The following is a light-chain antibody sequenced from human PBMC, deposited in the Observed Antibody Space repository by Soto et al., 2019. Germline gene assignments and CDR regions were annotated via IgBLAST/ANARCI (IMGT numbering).Light chain of an antibody. CDR2: GNN. CDR1: SSNVGSNT. J-gene: IGLJ3*02. CDR3: ATWDDSLNGVV. Sequence: QSVLTQSPSASGTPGQRVTISCSGSSSNVGSNTVNWYQQLPGTAPKLLIYGNNKRPSGVPDRFSGSKSGTSASLAISGLQSEDEADYYCATWDDSLNGVVFGGWTKVTVL. V-gene: IGLV1-44*01.